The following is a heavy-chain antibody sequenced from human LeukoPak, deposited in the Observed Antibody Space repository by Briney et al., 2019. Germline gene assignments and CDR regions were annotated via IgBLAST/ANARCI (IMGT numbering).Heavy chain of an antibody. CDR2: LHYSGGT. D-gene: IGHD7-27*01. J-gene: IGHJ4*02. CDR1: GVSIRSYF. V-gene: IGHV4-59*01. Sequence: PSETLSLTCTVSGVSIRSYFWSWIRQSPGKGLQWIGYLHYSGGTTYDPSLKSRVTISGDTPKNQFSLKLTSVTAADTAMYFCARDVWGHDYWGQGILVTVSS. CDR3: ARDVWGHDY.